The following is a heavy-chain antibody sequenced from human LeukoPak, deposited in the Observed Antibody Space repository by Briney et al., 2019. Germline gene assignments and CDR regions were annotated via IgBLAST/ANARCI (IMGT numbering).Heavy chain of an antibody. Sequence: GGSLRLSCAASGFTFSQNWMNWVRQAPGKGLEWVANISPDGSGEYYVDSVKGRFTISRDNAKNSVFLQMNSLRDEDTAVYYCAVSGGSGFGWGQGTMVSV. J-gene: IGHJ3*01. CDR1: GFTFSQNW. D-gene: IGHD3-10*01. CDR3: AVSGGSGFG. V-gene: IGHV3-7*02. CDR2: ISPDGSGE.